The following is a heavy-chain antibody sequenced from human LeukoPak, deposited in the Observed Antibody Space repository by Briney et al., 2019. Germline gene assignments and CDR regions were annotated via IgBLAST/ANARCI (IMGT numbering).Heavy chain of an antibody. J-gene: IGHJ6*02. Sequence: GGSLRLSCAASGFTFSSFYMNWVRQAPGKGLVWLSRLYYDGSTRSYACSVKGPFTISRDNATNTLSMPMDSRRADDTALYYCARGYGRSSEAHYCMAVWGQGTTVTASS. D-gene: IGHD6-6*01. CDR1: GFTFSSFY. CDR2: LYYDGSTR. V-gene: IGHV3-74*01. CDR3: ARGYGRSSEAHYCMAV.